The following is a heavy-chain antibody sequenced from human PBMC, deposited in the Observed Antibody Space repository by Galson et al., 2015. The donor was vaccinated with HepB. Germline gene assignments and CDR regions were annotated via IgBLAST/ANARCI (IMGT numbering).Heavy chain of an antibody. J-gene: IGHJ4*02. Sequence: SLRPSCAASGFTFSRYWMSWVRQTPGEGLEWVANRKGAGSEKYYADSVKGRFTISRDNAKNSLYLQINSLRGEDTAVYYCAREVRWGQGTLVTVSS. CDR1: GFTFSRYW. CDR2: RKGAGSEK. D-gene: IGHD3-10*01. CDR3: AREVR. V-gene: IGHV3-7*03.